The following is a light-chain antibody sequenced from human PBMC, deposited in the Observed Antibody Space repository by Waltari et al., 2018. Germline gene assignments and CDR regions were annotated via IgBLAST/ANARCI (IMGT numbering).Light chain of an antibody. CDR3: LLYMGSGIWV. V-gene: IGLV8-61*01. CDR2: KAN. CDR1: SCPLSSTSS. J-gene: IGLJ3*02. Sequence: HTVVTQAPPLSVSPVGTVTLTCALRSCPLSSTSSSSWYQQSPGQTPRTLVYKANIRSSGAPDRFSGSVLGNKAVLIITGAQAEDESTYYCLLYMGSGIWVFGGGTKLTVL.